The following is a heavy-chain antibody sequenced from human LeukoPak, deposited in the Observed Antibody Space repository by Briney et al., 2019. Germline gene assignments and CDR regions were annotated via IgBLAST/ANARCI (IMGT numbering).Heavy chain of an antibody. J-gene: IGHJ3*02. V-gene: IGHV3-23*01. CDR2: ISGSGGST. Sequence: QSGGSLRLSCAASGFTFSSYAMSWVRQAPGKGLERVSAISGSGGSTYYADSVKGRFTISRDNSKNTLYLQMNSLRAEDTAVYYCAKLPEYYYDSSGYYFWASRADAFDIWGQGTMVTVSS. D-gene: IGHD3-22*01. CDR3: AKLPEYYYDSSGYYFWASRADAFDI. CDR1: GFTFSSYA.